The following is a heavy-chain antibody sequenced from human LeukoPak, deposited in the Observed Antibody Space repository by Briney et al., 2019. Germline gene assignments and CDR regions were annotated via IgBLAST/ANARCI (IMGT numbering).Heavy chain of an antibody. J-gene: IGHJ3*02. V-gene: IGHV4-30-2*01. CDR2: IYHRGST. Sequence: SETLSLTCAVSGGSISSGGYSWSWIRQPPGKGLEWIGYIYHRGSTYYNPSLKSRVTISVDRSKNQFSLKLSSVTAADTAVYYCARMTTVTSWAFDIWGQGTMVTVSS. CDR3: ARMTTVTSWAFDI. CDR1: GGSISSGGYS. D-gene: IGHD4-17*01.